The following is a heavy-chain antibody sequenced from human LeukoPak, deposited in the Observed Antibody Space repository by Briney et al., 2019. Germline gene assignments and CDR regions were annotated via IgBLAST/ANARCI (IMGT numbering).Heavy chain of an antibody. V-gene: IGHV4-59*01. J-gene: IGHJ4*02. CDR2: FYYSGST. CDR3: ARDTSAHFDY. Sequence: SETLSLTCTVSGGSISSYYWSWIRHPPGKGLEWIGYFYYSGSTDYNPSLKSRVTISVDTSKNQFSLNLSSVTAADTAVYYCARDTSAHFDYWGQGTLVTVSS. CDR1: GGSISSYY.